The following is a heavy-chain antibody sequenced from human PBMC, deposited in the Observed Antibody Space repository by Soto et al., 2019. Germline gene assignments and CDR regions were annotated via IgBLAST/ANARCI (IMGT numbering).Heavy chain of an antibody. CDR3: ARDKSIVGATAAVWGSDACDI. V-gene: IGHV1-46*01. CDR2: INPSGGST. Sequence: QVQLVQSGAEVKKPGASVKVSCKASGYTFTSYYMHWVRQAPGQGLEWMGIINPSGGSTSYAQKFQGRVTMTRDTSTSTVYMELSSLRSEDTAVYYCARDKSIVGATAAVWGSDACDIWGQGTMVTVSS. J-gene: IGHJ3*02. CDR1: GYTFTSYY. D-gene: IGHD1-26*01.